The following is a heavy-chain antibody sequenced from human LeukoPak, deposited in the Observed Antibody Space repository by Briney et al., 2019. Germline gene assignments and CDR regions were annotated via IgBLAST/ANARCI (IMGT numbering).Heavy chain of an antibody. D-gene: IGHD6-19*01. J-gene: IGHJ5*02. CDR3: AKDWGSSGWYNWFDP. CDR2: ISHDGAAV. CDR1: GFTIANHG. V-gene: IGHV3-30*18. Sequence: GTSLRLSCVVSGFTIANHGMHWVRQAPGKGLEWVAMISHDGAAVYYGDSVKGRLTISRDNSNNTLYLQMNSLRVEDTAVYYCAKDWGSSGWYNWFDPWGQGTLVTVSS.